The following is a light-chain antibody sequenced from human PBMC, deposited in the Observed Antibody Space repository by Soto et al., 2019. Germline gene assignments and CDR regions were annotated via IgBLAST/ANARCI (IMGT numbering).Light chain of an antibody. J-gene: IGKJ2*01. CDR1: QSVSNNY. CDR3: QQYGVSPLMFT. Sequence: EIVLVQSPGTLSLSPGERTTLSCRASQSVSNNYLAWYQQKPGQAPRLLIYGASSRATGVPDRFSGSGTGTDFSLTITRLEPEDLAVYDCQQYGVSPLMFTFGQGTKVGVK. CDR2: GAS. V-gene: IGKV3-20*01.